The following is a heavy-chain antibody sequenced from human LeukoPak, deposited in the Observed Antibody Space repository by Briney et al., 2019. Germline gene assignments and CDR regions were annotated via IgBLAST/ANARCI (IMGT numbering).Heavy chain of an antibody. V-gene: IGHV4-59*04. CDR3: ARVRAGEYYFDSNGYSYYFDS. CDR1: GGSISSYY. D-gene: IGHD3-22*01. Sequence: SETLSLTCTVSGGSISSYYWSWIRQPPGKGLEWIGSIYHSGNTYYNPSLKSRVTISVDTSKNQFSLKLSSVTAADTAVYFCARVRAGEYYFDSNGYSYYFDSWGQGTLVTVSS. CDR2: IYHSGNT. J-gene: IGHJ4*02.